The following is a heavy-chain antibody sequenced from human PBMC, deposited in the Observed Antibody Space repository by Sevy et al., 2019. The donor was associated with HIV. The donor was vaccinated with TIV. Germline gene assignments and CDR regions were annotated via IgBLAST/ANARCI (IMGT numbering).Heavy chain of an antibody. CDR1: GFTFSSYS. CDR3: VRDFYDFWGGGDY. Sequence: GGSLRLSCAASGFTFSSYSMNWVRQAPGKGLEWVSYISGSSSTIYCADSVKGRFTISRDNAKNSLYLQMNSLRAEDTAVYYCVRDFYDFWGGGDYWGQGTLVTVSS. D-gene: IGHD3-3*01. J-gene: IGHJ4*02. CDR2: ISGSSSTI. V-gene: IGHV3-48*01.